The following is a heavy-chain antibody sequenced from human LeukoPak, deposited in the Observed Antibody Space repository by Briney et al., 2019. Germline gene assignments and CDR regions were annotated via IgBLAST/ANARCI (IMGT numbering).Heavy chain of an antibody. CDR3: ARDLGYYYDSSGYYPDY. D-gene: IGHD3-22*01. Sequence: PAGRSLRLSCAASGFTFSSYGMHWVRQAPGKGLEWVAVIWYDGSNKYYADSVKGRFTISRDNSKNTLYLQMNSLRAEDTAVYYCARDLGYYYDSSGYYPDYWGQGTLVTVSS. CDR1: GFTFSSYG. V-gene: IGHV3-33*01. J-gene: IGHJ4*02. CDR2: IWYDGSNK.